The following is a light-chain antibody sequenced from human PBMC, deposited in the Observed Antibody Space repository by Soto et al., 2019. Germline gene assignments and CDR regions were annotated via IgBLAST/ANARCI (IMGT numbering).Light chain of an antibody. J-gene: IGKJ1*01. V-gene: IGKV1-5*01. CDR1: QSISSW. CDR3: QHYEGTSPWT. CDR2: DAS. Sequence: DIQMTQSPSTLSASVGDRVTIACRASQSISSWLAWYQQKPGKAPKLLIYDASSLESGVPSRFGGSGSGTEFSLTVSSLQPDDFATYYCQHYEGTSPWTFGQGTKVQIK.